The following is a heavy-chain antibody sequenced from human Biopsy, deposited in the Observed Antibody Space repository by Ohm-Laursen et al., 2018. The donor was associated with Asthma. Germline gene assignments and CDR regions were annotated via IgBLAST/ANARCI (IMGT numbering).Heavy chain of an antibody. CDR3: ARAQDYYDSRGYYRSFDY. Sequence: SQTLSLTCTVSYGSITSGGYYWTWIRQHPGKGLEWIGFIYYSGSTYYNPSLKSRVSISIDTSKNQFSLKLSSVTAADTAVYYCARAQDYYDSRGYYRSFDYWGQGTLVTVCS. V-gene: IGHV4-31*03. J-gene: IGHJ4*02. CDR1: YGSITSGGYY. D-gene: IGHD3-22*01. CDR2: IYYSGST.